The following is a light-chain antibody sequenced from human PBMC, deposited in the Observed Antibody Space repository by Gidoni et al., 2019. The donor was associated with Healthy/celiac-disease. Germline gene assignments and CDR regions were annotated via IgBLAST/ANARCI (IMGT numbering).Light chain of an antibody. J-gene: IGKJ1*01. Sequence: DILMTQSPDSLAVSLGERATINCKSSQSVLYSSNNKNYLAWYQQKPGQPPKLLIYWASTRESGVPDRFSGSGSGTDFTRTISSLQAEDVAVYYCQQYYSTPPAFGQXTKVEIK. CDR3: QQYYSTPPA. CDR1: QSVLYSSNNKNY. V-gene: IGKV4-1*01. CDR2: WAS.